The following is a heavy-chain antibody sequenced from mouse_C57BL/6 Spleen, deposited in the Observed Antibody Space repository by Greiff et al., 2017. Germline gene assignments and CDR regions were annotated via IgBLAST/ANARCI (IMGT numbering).Heavy chain of an antibody. CDR2: ISNLAYSI. V-gene: IGHV5-15*01. CDR1: GFTFSDYG. Sequence: EVQRVESGGGLVQPGGSLKLSCAASGFTFSDYGMAWVRQAPRKGPEWVAFISNLAYSIYYADTVTGRFTISSENAKNTLYLAMSSLRSEDTAMYYCAREAPGYVDVWGTGTTVTVSS. J-gene: IGHJ1*03. CDR3: AREAPGYVDV.